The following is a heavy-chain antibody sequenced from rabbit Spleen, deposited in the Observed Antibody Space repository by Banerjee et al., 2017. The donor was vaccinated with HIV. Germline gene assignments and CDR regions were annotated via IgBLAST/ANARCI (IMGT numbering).Heavy chain of an antibody. CDR2: AYAGSSGST. V-gene: IGHV1S45*01. Sequence: QEQLEESGGDLVKPGASLTLTCTASGFSFSSNYYMCWVRQAPGKGLEWVACAYAGSSGSTYSATWAKGRFTISKTSSTTVTLQMTSLTAADTATYFCARDTGTSFSSYGMDLWGQGTLVTVS. CDR3: ARDTGTSFSSYGMDL. D-gene: IGHD8-1*01. CDR1: GFSFSSNYY. J-gene: IGHJ6*01.